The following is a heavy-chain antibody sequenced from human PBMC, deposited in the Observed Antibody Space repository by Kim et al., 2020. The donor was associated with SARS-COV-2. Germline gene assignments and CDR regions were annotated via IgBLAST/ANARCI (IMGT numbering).Heavy chain of an antibody. D-gene: IGHD6-6*01. V-gene: IGHV4-39*01. CDR3: ATLVPLWSLEN. CDR2: IYHLGNT. Sequence: SETLSLTCTVSGASIRSSSHYWGWIRQAPGRGLEWICSIYHLGNTYYNPSLEDRLTISVDTSKNQFSLSLTSVTAADTALYYCATLVPLWSLENWVQGTL. J-gene: IGHJ4*03. CDR1: GASIRSSSHY.